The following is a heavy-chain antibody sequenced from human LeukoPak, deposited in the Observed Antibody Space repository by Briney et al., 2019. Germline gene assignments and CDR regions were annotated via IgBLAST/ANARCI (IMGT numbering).Heavy chain of an antibody. V-gene: IGHV3-33*01. CDR2: IWYDGSNK. Sequence: LTGGSLRLSCAASGFTFSRYGMHWVRQAPGKGLEWVAVIWYDGSNKYYADSVKGRFTISRDNSKNTLYLQMNSLRAEDTAVYYCARDEGYSYGTYRYFDLWGRGTLVTVSS. CDR1: GFTFSRYG. D-gene: IGHD5-18*01. CDR3: ARDEGYSYGTYRYFDL. J-gene: IGHJ2*01.